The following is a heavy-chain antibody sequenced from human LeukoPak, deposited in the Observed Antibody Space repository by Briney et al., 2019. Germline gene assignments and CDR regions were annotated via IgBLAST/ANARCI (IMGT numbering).Heavy chain of an antibody. CDR1: GGTFSSYA. D-gene: IGHD3-9*01. CDR3: AREFYDILTGYYHRFDY. V-gene: IGHV1-69*13. CDR2: IIPIFGTA. J-gene: IGHJ4*02. Sequence: GASVKVSCKASGGTFSSYAISWVRQAPGQGLEWMGGIIPIFGTANYAQKFQGRVTITAGESTSTAYMELSSLRSEDTAVYYCAREFYDILTGYYHRFDYWGQGTLVTVSS.